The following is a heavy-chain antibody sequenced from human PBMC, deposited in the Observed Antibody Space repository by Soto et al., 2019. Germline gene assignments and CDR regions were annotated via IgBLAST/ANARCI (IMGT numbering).Heavy chain of an antibody. CDR2: ISGSGGST. D-gene: IGHD3-3*01. J-gene: IGHJ3*02. V-gene: IGHV3-23*01. Sequence: GGSLRLSCAASGFTFSSYAMSWVRQAPGKGLEWVSAISGSGGSTYYADSVKGRFTISRDNSKNTLYLQMNSLRAEDTAVYYCAKLMVGDYYDFWSGYFDAFDIWGQGTMVTVSS. CDR3: AKLMVGDYYDFWSGYFDAFDI. CDR1: GFTFSSYA.